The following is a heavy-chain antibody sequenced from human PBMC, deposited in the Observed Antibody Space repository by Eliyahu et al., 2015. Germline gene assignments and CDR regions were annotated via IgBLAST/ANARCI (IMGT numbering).Heavy chain of an antibody. CDR1: GXXXSSSXYX. CDR3: ARLPIVVVPAANENAFDI. V-gene: IGHV4-39*01. D-gene: IGHD2-2*01. Sequence: QLQLQESGPGLVKPSETLSLTXTVSGXXXSSSXYXWGWIRQPPGKGLEWIGSIYYSGSTYYNPSLKSRVTISVDTSKNQFSLKLSSVTAADTAVYYCARLPIVVVPAANENAFDIWGQGTMVTVSS. CDR2: IYYSGST. J-gene: IGHJ3*02.